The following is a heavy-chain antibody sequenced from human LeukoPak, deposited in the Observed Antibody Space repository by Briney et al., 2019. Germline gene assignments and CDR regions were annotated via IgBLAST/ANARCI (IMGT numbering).Heavy chain of an antibody. V-gene: IGHV3-23*01. Sequence: GGSLRLSCAASGFTFSSYAMSWVRQAPGKGLEWVSAISGSGGSTYYADSVKGRFTISRDNSKNTLSLQMNSLRAEDTAVYYCAKGKRIPMIVVVTSFDYWGQGTLVTVSS. J-gene: IGHJ4*02. CDR3: AKGKRIPMIVVVTSFDY. CDR2: ISGSGGST. CDR1: GFTFSSYA. D-gene: IGHD3-22*01.